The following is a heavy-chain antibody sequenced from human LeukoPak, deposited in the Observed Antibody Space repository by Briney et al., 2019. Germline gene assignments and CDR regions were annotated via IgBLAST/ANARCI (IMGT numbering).Heavy chain of an antibody. D-gene: IGHD3-10*01. CDR1: GGSISSSSYY. J-gene: IGHJ5*02. CDR2: IYYSGST. V-gene: IGHV4-61*05. CDR3: ARLMRHGSGDGWFDP. Sequence: ASETLSLTCTVSGGSISSSSYYWGWIRQPPGKGLEWIGYIYYSGSTNYNPSLKSRFTISVDTSKNQFSLKLSSVTAADTAVYYCARLMRHGSGDGWFDPWGQGTLVTVSS.